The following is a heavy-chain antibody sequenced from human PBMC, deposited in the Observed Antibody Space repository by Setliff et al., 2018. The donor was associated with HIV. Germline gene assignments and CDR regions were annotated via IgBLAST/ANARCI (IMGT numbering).Heavy chain of an antibody. Sequence: SETLSLTCTVSEGYITGYYWTWIRQPPGRGLEWIGYIFYSGTTKFNPSLKSRAAISVDSSNNQFSLKMTSVTAADTAVYFCARFNALLGSSTYYNYWGPGLLVTVSS. V-gene: IGHV4-59*01. CDR3: ARFNALLGSSTYYNY. D-gene: IGHD3-22*01. CDR2: IFYSGTT. J-gene: IGHJ4*02. CDR1: EGYITGYY.